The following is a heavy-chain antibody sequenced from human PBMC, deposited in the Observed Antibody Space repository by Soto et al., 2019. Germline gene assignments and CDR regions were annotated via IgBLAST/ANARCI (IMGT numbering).Heavy chain of an antibody. CDR3: ARGSSSGWYLSTREAEYFQH. Sequence: GGSLRLSCAASGFTVSSNYMSWVRQAPGKGLEWVSVIYSGGSTYYADSVKGRFTISRDNSKNTLYLQMNGLRAEDTAVYYCARGSSSGWYLSTREAEYFQHWGQGTLVTVSS. J-gene: IGHJ1*01. CDR2: IYSGGST. V-gene: IGHV3-66*01. D-gene: IGHD6-19*01. CDR1: GFTVSSNY.